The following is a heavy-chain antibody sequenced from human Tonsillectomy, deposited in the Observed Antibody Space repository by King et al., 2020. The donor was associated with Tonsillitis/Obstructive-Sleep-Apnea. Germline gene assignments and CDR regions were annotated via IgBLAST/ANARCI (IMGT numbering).Heavy chain of an antibody. Sequence: QLQESGPGLVKPSETLSLTCTVSGGSISSSSYFWAWIRQPPGKGLEWIGSVYYSGSTYDNPSLKSRVTISVDTSKNHFSLRLNSVTAADTAVYYCAGGTFKNTTTWFDPWGQGTLVTVSS. CDR2: VYYSGST. D-gene: IGHD1-1*01. CDR1: GGSISSSSYF. CDR3: AGGTFKNTTTWFDP. V-gene: IGHV4-39*02. J-gene: IGHJ5*02.